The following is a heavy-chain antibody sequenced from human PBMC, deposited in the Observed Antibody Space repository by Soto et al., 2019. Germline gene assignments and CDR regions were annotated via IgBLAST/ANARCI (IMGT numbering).Heavy chain of an antibody. CDR2: IYYSGNT. D-gene: IGHD1-26*01. CDR3: ARLDGGATPDF. V-gene: IGHV4-39*01. J-gene: IGHJ4*02. CDR1: GGSISSSSYY. Sequence: QLQLQESGPGLVKPSETLSLTCTVSGGSISSSSYYWGWIRQPPGKGLEWIGSIYYSGNTYYNPALKSRVTISGDTSKNQFSPKLNSVTAAGTAGYSGARLDGGATPDFWGQGTLVTVSS.